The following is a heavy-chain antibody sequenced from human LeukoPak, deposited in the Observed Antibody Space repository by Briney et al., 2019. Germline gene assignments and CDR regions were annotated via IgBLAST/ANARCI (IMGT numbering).Heavy chain of an antibody. CDR2: IRYDGSNK. Sequence: GGSLRLSCAGSGFTFSTYTMNWVRQAPGKGLEWVAFIRYDGSNKYYADSVKGRFTISRDNSKNTLYLQMNSLRAEDTAVYYCAKGHDYSNFWGQGTLVTVSS. J-gene: IGHJ4*02. D-gene: IGHD4-11*01. V-gene: IGHV3-30*02. CDR3: AKGHDYSNF. CDR1: GFTFSTYT.